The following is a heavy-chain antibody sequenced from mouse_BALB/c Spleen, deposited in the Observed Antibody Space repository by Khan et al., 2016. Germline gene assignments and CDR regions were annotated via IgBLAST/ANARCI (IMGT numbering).Heavy chain of an antibody. Sequence: EVELVESGGGLVQPGGSLKLSCAASGFTFSSYGMSLVRQTPDKRLELVATINSNGGSTYYPDSVTGRFTISRDNAKNTLYLQMSSLKSEDTAMYYCARGGYGYHYFDYWGQGTTLTVSS. CDR2: INSNGGST. J-gene: IGHJ2*01. CDR1: GFTFSSYG. V-gene: IGHV5-6-3*01. CDR3: ARGGYGYHYFDY. D-gene: IGHD1-2*01.